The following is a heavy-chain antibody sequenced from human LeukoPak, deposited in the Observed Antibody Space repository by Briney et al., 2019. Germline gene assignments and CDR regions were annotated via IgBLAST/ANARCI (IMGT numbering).Heavy chain of an antibody. J-gene: IGHJ4*02. CDR1: GYSFTSYW. V-gene: IGHV5-51*01. CDR3: ARHFDYYDSSGYPFDY. D-gene: IGHD3-22*01. CDR2: IYPGDSDT. Sequence: GESLKISCKGSGYSFTSYWIGWVRQMPGKGLEWMGIIYPGDSDTRYSPSFQGQVTISADKSISTAYLQWSSLKASDTAMYYCARHFDYYDSSGYPFDYWGQGTLVTVSS.